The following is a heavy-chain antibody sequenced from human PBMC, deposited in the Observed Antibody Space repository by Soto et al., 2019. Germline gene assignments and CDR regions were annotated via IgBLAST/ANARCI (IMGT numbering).Heavy chain of an antibody. CDR2: ISSSGSTI. V-gene: IGHV3-48*03. Sequence: PVGSLRLSCAASGFTFSSYEMNWVRQAPGKGLEWVSYISSSGSTIYYADSVKGRFTISRDNAKNSLYLQMNSLRAEDTAVYYCARESYYDFWSGYDRAYGMDVWGQGTTVTVSS. CDR1: GFTFSSYE. D-gene: IGHD3-3*01. CDR3: ARESYYDFWSGYDRAYGMDV. J-gene: IGHJ6*02.